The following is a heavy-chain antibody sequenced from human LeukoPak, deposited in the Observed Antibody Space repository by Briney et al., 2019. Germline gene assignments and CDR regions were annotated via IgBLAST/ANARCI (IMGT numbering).Heavy chain of an antibody. CDR3: ARSSNNGDYDY. CDR2: IYTSGST. CDR1: GGSIRSYY. D-gene: IGHD4-17*01. J-gene: IGHJ4*02. Sequence: TSETLSLTCAVSGGSIRSYYWSWIRQPAGKGLEWIGRIYTSGSTNYNPSLKSRVTMSVDTSKNQFSLKLSSVTAADTAVYYCARSSNNGDYDYWGQGTLVTVSS. V-gene: IGHV4-4*07.